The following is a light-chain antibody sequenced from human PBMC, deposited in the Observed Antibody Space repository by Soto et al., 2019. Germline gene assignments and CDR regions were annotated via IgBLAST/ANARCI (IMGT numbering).Light chain of an antibody. CDR3: QQYGSSSLT. CDR1: QSISSS. V-gene: IGKV3-20*01. J-gene: IGKJ4*01. CDR2: DAS. Sequence: EIVLTQSPATLSLSPGERATLSCRASQSISSSLAWYQQTPGQAPRLLIYDASSRATGIPDRFSGSGSGTDFTLTISRLEPEDFAVYYCQQYGSSSLTFGGGTKVDIK.